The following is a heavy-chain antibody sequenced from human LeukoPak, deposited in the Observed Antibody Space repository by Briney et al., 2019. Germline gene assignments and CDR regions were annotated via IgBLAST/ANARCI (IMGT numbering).Heavy chain of an antibody. Sequence: GASVRVSCKTSGYAFSDYYMHWVRQAPGQGLEWMGWINPNSGGTNYAQKFQGRVTMTRDTSISTAYMELSRLRSDDTAVYYCARGITIFGVVPHYYFDYWGQGTLVTVSS. J-gene: IGHJ4*02. D-gene: IGHD3-3*01. CDR1: GYAFSDYY. CDR3: ARGITIFGVVPHYYFDY. V-gene: IGHV1-2*02. CDR2: INPNSGGT.